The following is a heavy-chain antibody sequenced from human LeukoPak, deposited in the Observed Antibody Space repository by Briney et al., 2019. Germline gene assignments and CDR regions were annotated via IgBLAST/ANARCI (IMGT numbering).Heavy chain of an antibody. Sequence: PGGSLRLSCVASGFTFSSYLMYSVRQAPGKGLVWVSHISTDESSTSYADSVKGRFTISRDNAKNTLYLQMNSLRGEDTAVYYCASGGRIFGYESWGQGTLVTASS. CDR3: ASGGRIFGYES. CDR1: GFTFSSYL. CDR2: ISTDESST. V-gene: IGHV3-74*01. D-gene: IGHD3-3*02. J-gene: IGHJ5*02.